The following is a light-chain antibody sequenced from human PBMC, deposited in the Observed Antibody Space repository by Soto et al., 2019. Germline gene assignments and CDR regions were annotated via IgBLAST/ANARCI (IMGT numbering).Light chain of an antibody. J-gene: IGKJ5*01. Sequence: EIVLIQSPDSLSVSLGDRATINCKSSQSVLFSSNNKNYLGWYLQKPGQPPQLLIYEVSNRFSGVPDRFSGSGSGTDFTLKISRVEAEDVGVYYCMQSIQLPITFGQGTRLEIK. CDR2: EVS. CDR3: MQSIQLPIT. CDR1: QSVLFSSNNKNY. V-gene: IGKV2D-29*01.